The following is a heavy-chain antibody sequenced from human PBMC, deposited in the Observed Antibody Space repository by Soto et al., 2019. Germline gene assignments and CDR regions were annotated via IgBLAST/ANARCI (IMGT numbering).Heavy chain of an antibody. CDR1: GGTFSSYA. V-gene: IGHV1-69*13. J-gene: IGHJ5*02. Sequence: SVKVSCKASGGTFSSYAISWVRQAPGQGLAWRGGIIPIFGTANYAQKFQGRVTITADESTSTAYMELSSLRSEDTAVYYCARGGGYCSSTSCHNWFDPWGQGTLVTVSS. CDR3: ARGGGYCSSTSCHNWFDP. CDR2: IIPIFGTA. D-gene: IGHD2-2*01.